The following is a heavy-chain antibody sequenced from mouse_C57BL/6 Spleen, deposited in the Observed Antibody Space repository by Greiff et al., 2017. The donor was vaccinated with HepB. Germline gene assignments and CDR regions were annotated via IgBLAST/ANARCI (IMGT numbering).Heavy chain of an antibody. V-gene: IGHV2-2*01. D-gene: IGHD1-1*01. Sequence: VMLVESGPGLVQPSQCLSITCTVSGFSFTSYGVHWVRQSPGKGLEWLGVIWSGGSTDYNAAFISRLSISKDNSKSQVFFKMNSLQADDTAIYYCARNHGSSPFDYWGQGTTLTVSS. CDR3: ARNHGSSPFDY. J-gene: IGHJ2*01. CDR1: GFSFTSYG. CDR2: IWSGGST.